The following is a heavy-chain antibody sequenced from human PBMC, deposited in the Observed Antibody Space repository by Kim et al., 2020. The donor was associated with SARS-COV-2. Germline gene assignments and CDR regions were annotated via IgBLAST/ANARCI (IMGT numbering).Heavy chain of an antibody. CDR3: ARQYSDGYTYYFDY. Sequence: GESLKISCAVSGFSFTGHWITWVRRLPGKGLEWMARIDPSESYTNYNPSFQGHVVLSADKSISTAYLQWSSLKASDTAIYFCARQYSDGYTYYFDYWGQGTLVTVSS. CDR2: IDPSESYT. CDR1: GFSFTGHW. J-gene: IGHJ4*02. V-gene: IGHV5-10-1*01. D-gene: IGHD5-12*01.